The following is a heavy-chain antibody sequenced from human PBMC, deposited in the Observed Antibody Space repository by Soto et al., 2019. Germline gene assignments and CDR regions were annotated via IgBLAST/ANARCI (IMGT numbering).Heavy chain of an antibody. CDR2: IYWDDDK. CDR1: GFSLTTSGVG. D-gene: IGHD3-10*01. J-gene: IGHJ4*02. Sequence: QITLKESGPTLVRPTQTLTLTCTFSGFSLTTSGVGVGWIRQPPGKALEWLAVIYWDDDKRYSSSLKSRLTITKHTSKNPVVLTMTHMYPVDTATYYCAHHPYYGLGSYSFDYWGQGTLVTVSS. V-gene: IGHV2-5*02. CDR3: AHHPYYGLGSYSFDY.